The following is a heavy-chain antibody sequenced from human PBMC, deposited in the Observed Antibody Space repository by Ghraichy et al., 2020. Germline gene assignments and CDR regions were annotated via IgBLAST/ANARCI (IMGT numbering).Heavy chain of an antibody. V-gene: IGHV3-23*01. CDR1: RFTFSNYA. Sequence: GGSLRLSCAASRFTFSNYAMSWVRQAPGKGLEWVSAIGSDAKTYYADSVRGRFTISRDNSKNMLYLQMNSLRVEDTAIYFCAKEEWTSVLGWFDPWGQGALVTVAS. D-gene: IGHD3-3*01. CDR2: IGSDAKT. CDR3: AKEEWTSVLGWFDP. J-gene: IGHJ5*02.